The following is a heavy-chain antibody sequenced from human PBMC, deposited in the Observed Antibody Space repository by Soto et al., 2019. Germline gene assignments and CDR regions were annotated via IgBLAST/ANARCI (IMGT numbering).Heavy chain of an antibody. CDR3: ARGKGRGSGSYNRDDGFDI. V-gene: IGHV4-38-2*01. D-gene: IGHD1-26*01. CDR1: GYSISSGYY. Sequence: PSETLSLTCAVSGYSISSGYYWGWIRQPPGKGLEWIGSIYHSGSTYYNPSLKSRVTISVDTSKNQFSLKLSSVTAAGTAVYYCARGKGRGSGSYNRDDGFDIWGQGTMVTVSS. J-gene: IGHJ3*02. CDR2: IYHSGST.